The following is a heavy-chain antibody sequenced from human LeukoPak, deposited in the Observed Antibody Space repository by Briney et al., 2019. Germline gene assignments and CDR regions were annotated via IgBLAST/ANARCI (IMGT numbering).Heavy chain of an antibody. V-gene: IGHV4-59*08. CDR2: IYDRGCT. CDR3: ARRRRIAVAGRPGDALDI. J-gene: IGHJ3*02. CDR1: VGSHCSSSNDD. D-gene: IGHD6-19*01. Sequence: PSETLSLTCSVSVGSHCSSSNDDWTWIRPPPGNGLEWIGYIYDRGCTKYNPSLQSRGTIPVDTSKNQFSLKLSSVTAADTAVYYCARRRRIAVAGRPGDALDIWGQGTVVTVSS.